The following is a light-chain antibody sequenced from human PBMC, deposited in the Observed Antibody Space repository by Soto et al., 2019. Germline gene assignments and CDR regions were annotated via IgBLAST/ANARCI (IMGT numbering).Light chain of an antibody. CDR2: LGS. CDR3: MQALQTRLT. J-gene: IGKJ4*01. CDR1: PSLLHSNGYNY. Sequence: IVMTQSPLSLPVTPGEPASIACRSSPSLLHSNGYNYLDWYLQKPGQSPQLLIYLGSNRASGVPDRFSGSGSGTDFTLKISRVEAEDFGVYYCMQALQTRLTFGGGTKVEIK. V-gene: IGKV2-28*01.